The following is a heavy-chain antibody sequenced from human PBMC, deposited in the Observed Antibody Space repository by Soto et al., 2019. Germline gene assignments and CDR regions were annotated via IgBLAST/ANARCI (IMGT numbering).Heavy chain of an antibody. CDR2: IIPIFGTA. V-gene: IGHV1-69*13. CDR3: ASNLRTYYDILTGPSPLDY. D-gene: IGHD3-9*01. Sequence: GASVKVSCKASGGTFSSSAISWVRQAPGQGLEWMGGIIPIFGTANYAQKFQGRVTITADESTSTAYMELSSLRSEDTAVYYCASNLRTYYDILTGPSPLDYWGQGTLVTVSS. CDR1: GGTFSSSA. J-gene: IGHJ4*02.